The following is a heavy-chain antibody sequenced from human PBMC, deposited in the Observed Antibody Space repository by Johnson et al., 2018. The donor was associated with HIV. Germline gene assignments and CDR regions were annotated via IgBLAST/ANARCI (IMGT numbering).Heavy chain of an antibody. CDR3: ARAVYSSSSSCAFDI. D-gene: IGHD6-6*01. CDR2: ISYDGSNK. J-gene: IGHJ3*02. CDR1: GFTFSSYG. V-gene: IGHV3-30*03. Sequence: VQLVESGGGVVQPGRSLRLSCAASGFTFSSYGMHWVRQAPGKGLEWVAVISYDGSNKYYEDSVKGRFTISRDNAKNSLYLQMNSLRAEDMAVYYCARAVYSSSSSCAFDIWGQGTMVTVSS.